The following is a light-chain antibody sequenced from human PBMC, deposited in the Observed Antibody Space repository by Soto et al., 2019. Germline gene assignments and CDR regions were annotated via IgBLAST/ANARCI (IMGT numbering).Light chain of an antibody. V-gene: IGLV2-8*01. J-gene: IGLJ2*01. CDR1: SSDVGAYNY. CDR3: SSYAGSNNVL. CDR2: EVT. Sequence: QSALTQPPSASGSPGQSVTISCTGTSSDVGAYNYVSWFRQDPGKAPKLMIYEVTKRPSGVPDRFSGSKSGNTASLTVSGLQAEDEADYYCSSYAGSNNVLFGGGTKVTVL.